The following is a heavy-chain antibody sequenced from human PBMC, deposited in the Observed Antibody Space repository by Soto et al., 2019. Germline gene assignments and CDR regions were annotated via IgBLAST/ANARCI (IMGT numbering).Heavy chain of an antibody. CDR2: INHSGST. D-gene: IGHD3-22*01. CDR1: GGSFSGYY. J-gene: IGHJ4*02. V-gene: IGHV4-34*01. Sequence: SETLSLTCAVYGGSFSGYYWSCIRQPPGKGLEWIGEINHSGSTNYNPSLKSRVTISVDTSKNQFSLKMSSVSAADTAVYYCARGALYDSSGYFDYWGQGTRVTVSS. CDR3: ARGALYDSSGYFDY.